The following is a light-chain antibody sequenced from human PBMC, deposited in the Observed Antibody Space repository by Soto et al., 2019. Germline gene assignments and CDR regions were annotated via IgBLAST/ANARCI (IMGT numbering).Light chain of an antibody. CDR2: DAS. CDR3: QHYSGYPWT. Sequence: DIQMTQSPSTLSASVGDRVTITCRASQRIISWLAWYQQKPGKAPKLLIYDASSLESGVPSRFSGSESGTEFTLTISSLQPDDFATYYCQHYSGYPWTFGQGTKVEI. CDR1: QRIISW. J-gene: IGKJ1*01. V-gene: IGKV1-5*01.